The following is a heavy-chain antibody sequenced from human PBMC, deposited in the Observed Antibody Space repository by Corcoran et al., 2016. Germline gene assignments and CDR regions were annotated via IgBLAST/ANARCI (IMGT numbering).Heavy chain of an antibody. CDR2: IKQDGSEK. Sequence: EVKLVESGGGLVQPGGSLRLSCVASGFTLSRYWMSWVRQAPGKGLEWVANIKQDGSEKHYVDSVKGRFIISRNNAENSLDLQMDSLGVDDTAVYYCASKGGSQPNDAFDIWGQGTVVTVSS. D-gene: IGHD1-26*01. CDR1: GFTLSRYW. J-gene: IGHJ3*02. V-gene: IGHV3-7*01. CDR3: ASKGGSQPNDAFDI.